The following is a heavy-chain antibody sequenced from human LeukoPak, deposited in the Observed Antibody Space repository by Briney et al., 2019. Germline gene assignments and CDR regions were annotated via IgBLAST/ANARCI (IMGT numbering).Heavy chain of an antibody. CDR2: ISSGSTSTI. CDR1: GFIFRSYS. CDR3: ARVISSWPDWYLDL. J-gene: IGHJ2*01. Sequence: GGSLRLSCAASGFIFRSYSMNWVRQAPGKGLEWVSYISSGSTSTIYYTDSVKGRFTISRDTAKNTLYLQMNSLRAEDTGLYYCARVISSWPDWYLDLWGRGTLVTVSS. D-gene: IGHD6-13*01. V-gene: IGHV3-48*04.